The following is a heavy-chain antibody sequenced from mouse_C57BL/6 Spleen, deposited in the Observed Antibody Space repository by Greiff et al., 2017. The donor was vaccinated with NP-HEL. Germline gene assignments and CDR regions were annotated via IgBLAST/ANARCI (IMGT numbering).Heavy chain of an antibody. CDR1: GYTFTDYE. D-gene: IGHD4-1*01. CDR3: TKGEPLGDY. Sequence: QVHVKQSGAELVRPGASVTLSCKASGYTFTDYEMHWVKQTPVHGLEWIGAIDPETGGTAYNQKFKGKAILTADKSSSTAYMELRSLTSEDSAVYYCTKGEPLGDYWGQGTTLTVSS. CDR2: IDPETGGT. V-gene: IGHV1-15*01. J-gene: IGHJ2*01.